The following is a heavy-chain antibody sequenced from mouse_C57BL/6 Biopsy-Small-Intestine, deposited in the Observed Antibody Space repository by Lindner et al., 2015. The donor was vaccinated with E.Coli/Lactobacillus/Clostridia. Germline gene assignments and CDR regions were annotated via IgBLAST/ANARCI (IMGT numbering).Heavy chain of an antibody. CDR1: GYTSNDFY. D-gene: IGHD1-3*01. J-gene: IGHJ4*01. CDR2: INSKSGGT. CDR3: ATLGARITVFGLAPPDPFFDY. V-gene: IGHV14-2*02. Sequence: SVKVSCKASGYTSNDFYMHWVRQAPGQGLEWMGRINSKSGGTNYAQKFQGRVTMTRDTSISTAYLELSNLRSDDTAIYYCATLGARITVFGLAPPDPFFDYWGQGTLVTVSS.